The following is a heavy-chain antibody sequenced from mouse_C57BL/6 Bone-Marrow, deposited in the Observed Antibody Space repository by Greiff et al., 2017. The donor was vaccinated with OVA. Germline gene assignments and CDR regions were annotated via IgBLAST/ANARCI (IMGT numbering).Heavy chain of an antibody. V-gene: IGHV14-2*01. CDR2: IDPEAGET. D-gene: IGHD1-2*01. J-gene: IGHJ2*01. CDR3: ARGRTAYYFDY. Sequence: EVQLQQSGAELVKPGASVKLSCTASGFNINDSYMHWVKQRTEQGLEWIGRIDPEAGETKYAPKFQGKATITADPSSNTAYLQLSSMTSADTAVYYCARGRTAYYFDYWGQGTTLTVSS. CDR1: GFNINDSY.